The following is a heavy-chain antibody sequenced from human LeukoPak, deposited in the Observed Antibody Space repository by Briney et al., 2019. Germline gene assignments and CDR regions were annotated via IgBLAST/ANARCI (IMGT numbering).Heavy chain of an antibody. CDR2: LYIDDRT. Sequence: GGSLRLSCAASGFTVSSKYMSWVRQAPGKGLEWVSVLYIDDRTFYADSVKGRFSISRDKSKNTLFLQMNRLRVEDTAVYFCVRGLGFYGDYPTFWGQGTLVTVSS. D-gene: IGHD4-17*01. V-gene: IGHV3-66*01. CDR3: VRGLGFYGDYPTF. CDR1: GFTVSSKY. J-gene: IGHJ4*02.